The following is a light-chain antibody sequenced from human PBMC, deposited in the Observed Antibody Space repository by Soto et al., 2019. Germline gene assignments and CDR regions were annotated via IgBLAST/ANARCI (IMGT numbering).Light chain of an antibody. V-gene: IGKV3-11*01. J-gene: IGKJ5*01. CDR2: DTS. CDR3: QQRYSWPPIT. CDR1: QTVIKY. Sequence: EVVLTQSPATLSLSPGETATLSTRASQTVIKYLAWFQQKPGQAPRLLIYDTSNRATGIPARFSGSGSGTDFTLTISSLEADDFAVYYCQQRYSWPPITFGQGTRLEIK.